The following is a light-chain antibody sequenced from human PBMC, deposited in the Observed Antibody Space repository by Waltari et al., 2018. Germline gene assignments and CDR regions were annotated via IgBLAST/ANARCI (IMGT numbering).Light chain of an antibody. CDR3: CSSAGRSTL. Sequence: QSALTQPASVSGSPGQSITIPCTGTTSDVGNYNLVSWYQQHPGKAPKLLIYEGSRRPSGISNRFSGSTSGNTASLTISGLQAEDEADYYSCSSAGRSTLFGGGTKLTLL. CDR2: EGS. V-gene: IGLV2-23*01. J-gene: IGLJ2*01. CDR1: TSDVGNYNL.